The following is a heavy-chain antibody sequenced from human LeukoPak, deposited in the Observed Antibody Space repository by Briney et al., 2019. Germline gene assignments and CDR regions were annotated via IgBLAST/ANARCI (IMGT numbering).Heavy chain of an antibody. CDR1: GGSISSYY. CDR3: AREASGWYGPLDY. J-gene: IGHJ4*02. CDR2: IYYSGST. D-gene: IGHD6-19*01. Sequence: KTSETLSLTCTVSGGSISSYYWSWIRQPPGKGLEWIGYIYYSGSTNYNPSLKSRVTISVDTSKNQFSLKLSSVTAADTAVYYCAREASGWYGPLDYWGQGTLVPVSS. V-gene: IGHV4-59*01.